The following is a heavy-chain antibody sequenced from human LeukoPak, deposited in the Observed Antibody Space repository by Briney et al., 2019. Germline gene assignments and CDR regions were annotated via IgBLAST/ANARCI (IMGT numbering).Heavy chain of an antibody. V-gene: IGHV3-73*01. Sequence: GGSLKLSCAASGFTFSGSAMHWVRQASGKGLEWVGRIRSKANSYATAYAASVKGRSTISRDDSKNTAYLQMNSLKTEDTAVYYCTRLNLLYSSGWYDYWGQGTLVTVSS. J-gene: IGHJ4*02. CDR3: TRLNLLYSSGWYDY. CDR1: GFTFSGSA. CDR2: IRSKANSYAT. D-gene: IGHD6-19*01.